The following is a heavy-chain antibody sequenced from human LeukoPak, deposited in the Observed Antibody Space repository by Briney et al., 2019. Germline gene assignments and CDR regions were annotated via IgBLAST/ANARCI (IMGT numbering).Heavy chain of an antibody. CDR2: ISVYNGNT. Sequence: GASVKVSCKSSGHTFTSYGINWVRQAPGQGLEWMGWISVYNGNTYYAQKFQGRITMTTDTSTSTAYMDLRSLRSDDTAVYYCASAHEIAVAGSYFDYWGQGTLVTVSS. CDR1: GHTFTSYG. CDR3: ASAHEIAVAGSYFDY. J-gene: IGHJ4*02. V-gene: IGHV1-18*01. D-gene: IGHD6-19*01.